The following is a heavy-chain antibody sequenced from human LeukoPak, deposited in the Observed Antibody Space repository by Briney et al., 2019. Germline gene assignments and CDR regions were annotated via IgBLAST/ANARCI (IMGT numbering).Heavy chain of an antibody. Sequence: GGSLRLSCAASGFTFSSYGMHWVRQAPGKGLEWVAFIRYDGSNKYYADSVKGRFTISRDNSKNTLYLQMNSLRAEDTAVYYCAKRSSSPYYDFWGGPPEQLKYYYMDVWGKGTTVTVSS. CDR3: AKRSSSPYYDFWGGPPEQLKYYYMDV. CDR1: GFTFSSYG. V-gene: IGHV3-30*02. J-gene: IGHJ6*03. D-gene: IGHD3-3*01. CDR2: IRYDGSNK.